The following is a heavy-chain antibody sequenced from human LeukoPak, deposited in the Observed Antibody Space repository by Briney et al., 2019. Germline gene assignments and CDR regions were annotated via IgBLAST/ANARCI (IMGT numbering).Heavy chain of an antibody. D-gene: IGHD2-2*01. CDR3: ARQRKVRDLNIVVVPAAIPH. Sequence: SESLSLTCTVSGGSISSSSDYCGWIRQPPGKGLEWIGRIYYSGSTYYNPSLKSRVTISVDTSKNQFSLKLSSVTAADTAVYYCARQRKVRDLNIVVVPAAIPHWGQGTLVTVSS. CDR2: IYYSGST. CDR1: GGSISSSSDY. J-gene: IGHJ4*02. V-gene: IGHV4-39*07.